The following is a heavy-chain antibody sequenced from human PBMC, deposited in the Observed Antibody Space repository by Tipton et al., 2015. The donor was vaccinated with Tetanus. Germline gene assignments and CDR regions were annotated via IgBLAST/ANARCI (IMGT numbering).Heavy chain of an antibody. J-gene: IGHJ4*02. CDR2: ILGDDSST. D-gene: IGHD6-19*01. CDR1: GFMFTRYP. CDR3: ARDRDGGWSFDY. Sequence: SLRLSCAASGFMFTRYPMHWVRQAPGKGLEYVASILGDDSSTLYASSMKGRFTITRDNSKNTVYLQMGSLRGEDMAVYYCARDRDGGWSFDYWGQGTLVTVSS. V-gene: IGHV3-64*01.